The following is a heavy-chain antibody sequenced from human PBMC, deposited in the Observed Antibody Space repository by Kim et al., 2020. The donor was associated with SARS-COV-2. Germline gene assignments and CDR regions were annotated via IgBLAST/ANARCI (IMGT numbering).Heavy chain of an antibody. D-gene: IGHD3-16*01. V-gene: IGHV1-18*04. CDR3: VRVGGAGYYFDS. CDR1: GYDFNTYV. CDR2: ISPRIGDT. Sequence: ASVKVSCKASGYDFNTYVLSWVRQAPGQGLEWMGWISPRIGDTRLAQRLQDRVTMTADTSTHTAYLELRNLRSEDTALYYCVRVGGAGYYFDSWGQGTLVNGAS. J-gene: IGHJ4*02.